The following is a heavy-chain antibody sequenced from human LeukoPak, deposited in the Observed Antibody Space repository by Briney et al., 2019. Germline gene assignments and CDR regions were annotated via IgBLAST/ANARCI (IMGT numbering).Heavy chain of an antibody. Sequence: SETLSLTCTVSGDSVSGHYWSWIRQTPGKGLEWIGYVSYSGGTNYNPSLKRRVSISLDTSKNQFSLKLSSPAAADPAVYYCARLARYYYDSSGEGYFDCWGQGTLVTVSS. CDR1: GDSVSGHY. J-gene: IGHJ4*02. V-gene: IGHV4-59*02. CDR3: ARLARYYYDSSGEGYFDC. CDR2: VSYSGGT. D-gene: IGHD3-22*01.